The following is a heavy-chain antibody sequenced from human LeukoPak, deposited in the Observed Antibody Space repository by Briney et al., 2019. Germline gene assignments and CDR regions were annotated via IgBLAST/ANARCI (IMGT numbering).Heavy chain of an antibody. J-gene: IGHJ4*02. CDR2: ISSSGSTI. V-gene: IGHV3-48*03. D-gene: IGHD6-6*01. Sequence: GGSLRLSCAASGFTFSSYEMNWVRQAPGKGLEWVSYISSSGSTIYYADSVKGRFTISRDNAKNSLYLQMNSLRAEDTAVYYCAREYWPYSSSSPFDYWGQGTLVTVSS. CDR1: GFTFSSYE. CDR3: AREYWPYSSSSPFDY.